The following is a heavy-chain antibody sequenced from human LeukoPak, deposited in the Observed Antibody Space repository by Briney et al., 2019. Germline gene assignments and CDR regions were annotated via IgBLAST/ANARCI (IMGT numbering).Heavy chain of an antibody. CDR1: GFTLSNSA. Sequence: GTSVKVSCKASGFTLSNSAVQWMRQARGQRLEWIGWIVVGSGNTNYAQKFQERVTIARDMSTNTAYMELSSLTSEDTAVYYCAAGPDSYGYRYSDHWGQGTLVTVSS. J-gene: IGHJ4*02. CDR3: AAGPDSYGYRYSDH. D-gene: IGHD5-18*01. CDR2: IVVGSGNT. V-gene: IGHV1-58*01.